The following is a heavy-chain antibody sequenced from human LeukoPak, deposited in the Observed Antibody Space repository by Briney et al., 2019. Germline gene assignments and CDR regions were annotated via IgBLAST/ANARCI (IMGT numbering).Heavy chain of an antibody. J-gene: IGHJ3*02. CDR1: GGSFSSNSYY. CDR3: ARAGHWGSYYDDSSGYPDAFDI. Sequence: SETLSLTCTVSGGSFSSNSYYWGWIRQPPGKGLEWIGSMYYSGSTYYNPSLKSRVTISIDTSKNQFSLKLNSVTAADTAVYYCARAGHWGSYYDDSSGYPDAFDIWGQGTMVTVSS. V-gene: IGHV4-39*07. D-gene: IGHD3-22*01. CDR2: MYYSGST.